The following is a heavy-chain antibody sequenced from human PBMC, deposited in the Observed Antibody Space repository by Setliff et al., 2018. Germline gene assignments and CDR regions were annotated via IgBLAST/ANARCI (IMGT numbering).Heavy chain of an antibody. J-gene: IGHJ6*03. CDR2: IYNDGST. CDR3: ARTQGEQQLTHPYYYYYYMDV. V-gene: IGHV4-34*10. CDR1: GGSFSGHY. Sequence: PSETLSLTCAVYGGSFSGHYWGWIRQSPGRGLEWIGSIYNDGSTHYNPSLRSRITLSVDTSKNQFSLRLTSVTAADTAAYHCARTQGEQQLTHPYYYYYYMDVWGKGTTVTVSS. D-gene: IGHD6-13*01.